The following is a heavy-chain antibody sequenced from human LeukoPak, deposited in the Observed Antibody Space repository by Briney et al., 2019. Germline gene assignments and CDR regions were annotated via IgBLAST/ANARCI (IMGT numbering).Heavy chain of an antibody. CDR3: ATDGAGFGT. J-gene: IGHJ5*02. CDR2: IYHSGST. V-gene: IGHV4-38-2*02. CDR1: GYSISSGYY. Sequence: SETLSLTCTVSGYSISSGYYWGWIRQPPGKGLEWIGSIYHSGSTYYNPSLKSRVTISVDMSKNQFSLKLSSVTAADTAVYYCATDGAGFGTWGQGVLVTVSS.